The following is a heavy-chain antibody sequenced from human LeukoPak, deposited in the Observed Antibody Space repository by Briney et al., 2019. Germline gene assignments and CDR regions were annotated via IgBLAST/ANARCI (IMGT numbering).Heavy chain of an antibody. CDR3: ARHYYDTWTGYYYADH. CDR1: GYTLPHYC. D-gene: IGHD3-9*01. CDR2: INIYNGNT. Sequence: SVPVSCQASGYTLPHYCISGVRPAPGQGLEGMGWINIYNGNTNYTHKLQGRVTMTTDTSTSTAYMELRSLRTDDTAVYYCARHYYDTWTGYYYADHWGQGTLVTVPS. J-gene: IGHJ4*02. V-gene: IGHV1-18*04.